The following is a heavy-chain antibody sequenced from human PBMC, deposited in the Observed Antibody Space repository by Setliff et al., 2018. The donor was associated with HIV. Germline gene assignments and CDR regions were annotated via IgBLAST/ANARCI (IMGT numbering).Heavy chain of an antibody. D-gene: IGHD4-4*01. Sequence: GGSLRLSCAASGFTFDDYAMHWVRQAPGKGLEWVSGISWNSGSIGYADSVKGRSTISRDNAKNSLYLQMNSLRAEDTALYYCAKESGLYSNYKYYYYMDVWGKGTTVTVSS. J-gene: IGHJ6*03. CDR3: AKESGLYSNYKYYYYMDV. CDR2: ISWNSGSI. CDR1: GFTFDDYA. V-gene: IGHV3-9*01.